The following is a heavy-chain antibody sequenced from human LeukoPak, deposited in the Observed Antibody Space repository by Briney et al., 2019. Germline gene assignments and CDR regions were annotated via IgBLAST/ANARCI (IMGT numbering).Heavy chain of an antibody. CDR3: AKDGTIFGVVIIPT. CDR1: GYTFRNFA. CDR2: IGGGGTYT. J-gene: IGHJ4*02. V-gene: IGHV3-23*01. Sequence: GGSLRLSCAASGYTFRNFAMCWVRQAPGKGLEWVSAIGGGGTYTYYADSVKGRFTISRDNSKNTLYLQMNSLRAEDTAVYYCAKDGTIFGVVIIPTWGQGTLVTVSS. D-gene: IGHD3-3*01.